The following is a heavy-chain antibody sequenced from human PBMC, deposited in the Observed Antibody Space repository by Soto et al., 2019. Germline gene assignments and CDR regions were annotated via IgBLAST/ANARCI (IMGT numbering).Heavy chain of an antibody. CDR3: ARDFESGTIYGMDV. V-gene: IGHV4-30-4*01. CDR2: IYYSGSA. D-gene: IGHD3-9*01. CDR1: GGSISSGDYY. J-gene: IGHJ6*02. Sequence: SETLSLTCTVSGGSISSGDYYWSWIRQPPGKGLEWIGYIYYSGSAYYNPSLKSRVTISVDTSKNQFSLKLSSVTAADTAVYYCARDFESGTIYGMDVWGQGTTVTVSS.